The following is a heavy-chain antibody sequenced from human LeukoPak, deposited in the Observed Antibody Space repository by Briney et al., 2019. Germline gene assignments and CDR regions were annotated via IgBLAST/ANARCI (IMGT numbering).Heavy chain of an antibody. D-gene: IGHD3-22*01. CDR3: AKAFAGYYDSSGYHFDY. Sequence: GGSLRLSCAASGFTFSSSAMSWVRQAPGKGLEWVSAISNNGGYTYYADSVKGRFTISRDNSKNTLYLQMNSLRVEDTAIYYCAKAFAGYYDSSGYHFDYWGQGTLVTVSS. J-gene: IGHJ4*02. V-gene: IGHV3-23*01. CDR1: GFTFSSSA. CDR2: ISNNGGYT.